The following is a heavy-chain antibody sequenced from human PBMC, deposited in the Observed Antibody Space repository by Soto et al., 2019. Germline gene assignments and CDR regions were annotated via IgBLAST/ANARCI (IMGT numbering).Heavy chain of an antibody. J-gene: IGHJ4*02. CDR3: ARDVAALDY. Sequence: QVQLVQSGAEEKKPGASVKVSCKASGYTFTSYAMHWVRQAPGQRLEWMRWINAGNGNTKYSQKFQGRVTLTRDTSASTGYMELSSLRSEDTAVYCCARDVAALDYWGQGTLVTVSS. D-gene: IGHD6-13*01. CDR2: INAGNGNT. CDR1: GYTFTSYA. V-gene: IGHV1-3*05.